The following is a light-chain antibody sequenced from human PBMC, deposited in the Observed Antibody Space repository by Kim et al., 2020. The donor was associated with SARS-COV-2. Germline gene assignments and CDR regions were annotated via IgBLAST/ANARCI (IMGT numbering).Light chain of an antibody. CDR3: QQHNGY. CDR1: QSINNW. Sequence: DIQMTQSPSTLSASVGDRVTITCRASQSINNWLAWYQQKPGKAPKPLIYRVSKLESGVPSRFSGSGSGTEFTLTISSLQPDDFATYCCQQHNGYFGQGTKLEIK. V-gene: IGKV1-5*03. CDR2: RVS. J-gene: IGKJ2*01.